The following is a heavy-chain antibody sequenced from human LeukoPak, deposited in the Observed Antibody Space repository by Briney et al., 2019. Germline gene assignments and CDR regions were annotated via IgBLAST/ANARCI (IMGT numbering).Heavy chain of an antibody. CDR1: GGSISSYY. V-gene: IGHV4-59*01. CDR3: ASMSGSGVSFDY. CDR2: IYYSGST. J-gene: IGHJ4*02. D-gene: IGHD6-19*01. Sequence: SETLSLTCTVSGGSISSYYWSWIRQPPGKGLEWIGYIYYSGSTNYNPSLKSRVTISVDTSKNQFSLKLSSVTAADTAVYYCASMSGSGVSFDYWGQGTLVTVSS.